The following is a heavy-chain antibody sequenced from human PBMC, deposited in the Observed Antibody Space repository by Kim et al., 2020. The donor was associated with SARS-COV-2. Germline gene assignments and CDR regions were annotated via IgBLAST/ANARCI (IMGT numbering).Heavy chain of an antibody. D-gene: IGHD1-26*01. CDR3: ARGRKELLNYYYYYYMDV. Sequence: GGSLRLSCAASGFTFSSYEMNWVRQAPGKGLEWVSYISSSGSTIYYADSVKGRFTISRDNAKNSLYLQMNSLRAEDTAVYYCARGRKELLNYYYYYYMDVWGKGTTVTVSS. CDR2: ISSSGSTI. V-gene: IGHV3-48*03. J-gene: IGHJ6*03. CDR1: GFTFSSYE.